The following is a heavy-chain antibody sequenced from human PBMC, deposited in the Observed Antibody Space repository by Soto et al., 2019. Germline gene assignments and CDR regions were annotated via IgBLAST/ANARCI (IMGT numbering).Heavy chain of an antibody. V-gene: IGHV4-31*03. D-gene: IGHD5-18*01. CDR2: IYYSGST. J-gene: IGHJ4*02. CDR1: GGSISSGGYY. CDR3: ARESQLWATGYFDY. Sequence: SETLSLTCTVSGGSISSGGYYWSWIRQHPGKGLEWIGYIYYSGSTYYNPSLKSRVTISVDTSKNQFSLKLSSVTAADTAVYYCARESQLWATGYFDYWGQGTLVTVSS.